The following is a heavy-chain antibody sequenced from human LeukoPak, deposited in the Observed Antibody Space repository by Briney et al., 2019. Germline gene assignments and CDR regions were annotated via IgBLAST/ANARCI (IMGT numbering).Heavy chain of an antibody. CDR1: GDSISSGDYY. CDR3: ARDFRGGYDFWSGYYTPYYFDY. D-gene: IGHD3-3*01. CDR2: IYYSGNT. Sequence: SQTLSLTCTVSGDSISSGDYYWSWIRQPAGKGLEWIGSIYYSGNTYYNPSLKSRVTISVDTSKNHFSLKLSSVTAADTAVYYCARDFRGGYDFWSGYYTPYYFDYWGQGTLVTVSP. V-gene: IGHV4-61*02. J-gene: IGHJ4*02.